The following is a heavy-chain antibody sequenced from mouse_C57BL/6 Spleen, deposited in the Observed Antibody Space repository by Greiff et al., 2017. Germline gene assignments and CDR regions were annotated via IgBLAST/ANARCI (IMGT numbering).Heavy chain of an antibody. J-gene: IGHJ4*01. V-gene: IGHV1-19*01. CDR3: ARGQLLRYGGYAMDY. CDR1: GYTFTDYY. Sequence: EVQLQQSGPVLVKPGASVKMSCKASGYTFTDYYMNWVKQSHGKSLEWIGVINPYNGGTSYNQKFKGKATLTVDKSSSTAYMELNSLTSEDSAVYYCARGQLLRYGGYAMDYWGQGTSVTVSS. CDR2: INPYNGGT. D-gene: IGHD1-1*01.